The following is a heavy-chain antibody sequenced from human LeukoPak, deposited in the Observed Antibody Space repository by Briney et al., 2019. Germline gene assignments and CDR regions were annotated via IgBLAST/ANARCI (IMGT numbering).Heavy chain of an antibody. CDR3: AKGHGYSSSWYGYFDY. CDR1: GFTVSSNY. CDR2: ISGSGGST. Sequence: GGSLRLSCAASGFTVSSNYMNWVRQAPGKGLEWVSAISGSGGSTYYADSVKGRFTISRDNSKNTLYLQMNSLRAEDTAVYYCAKGHGYSSSWYGYFDYWGQGTLVTVSS. D-gene: IGHD6-13*01. V-gene: IGHV3-23*01. J-gene: IGHJ4*02.